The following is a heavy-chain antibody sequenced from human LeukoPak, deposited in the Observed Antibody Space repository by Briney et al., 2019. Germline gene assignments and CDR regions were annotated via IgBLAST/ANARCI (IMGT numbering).Heavy chain of an antibody. D-gene: IGHD1-26*01. J-gene: IGHJ4*02. Sequence: PGRSLRLSCAASGFTFSSYGMHWVRQAPGKGLEWVAVISYDGSNKYYADSAKGRFTISRDNSKNTLYLQMNSLRAEDTAVYYCAKDSGGSYTFDYWGQGTLVTVSS. CDR3: AKDSGGSYTFDY. CDR2: ISYDGSNK. CDR1: GFTFSSYG. V-gene: IGHV3-30*18.